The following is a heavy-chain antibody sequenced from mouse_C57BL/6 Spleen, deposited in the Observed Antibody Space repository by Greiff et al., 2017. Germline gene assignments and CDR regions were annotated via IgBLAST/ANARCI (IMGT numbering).Heavy chain of an antibody. V-gene: IGHV5-17*01. CDR3: ARAYGNGYAMDY. D-gene: IGHD2-1*01. CDR1: GFTFSDYG. CDR2: ISSGSSTI. Sequence: EVQRVESGGGLVTPGGSLKLSCAASGFTFSDYGMHWVRQAPEKGLDWVAYISSGSSTIYYADTVKVRFTISRDNAKNTLFLQMTSLRSEDTAMYYCARAYGNGYAMDYWGQGTSVTVSS. J-gene: IGHJ4*01.